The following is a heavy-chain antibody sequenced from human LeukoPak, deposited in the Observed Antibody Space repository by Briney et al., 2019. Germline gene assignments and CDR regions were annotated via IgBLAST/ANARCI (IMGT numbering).Heavy chain of an antibody. CDR3: ARMGYYDFCSGYYTVGDWFDP. Sequence: SETLSLTCTVSGGSISSGGYYWSWIRQHPGKGLEWIGYIYNSVRTYYNPSLESRVTISVDTSKNQFSLKLSSVTAADTAVYYCARMGYYDFCSGYYTVGDWFDPWGQGTLVTVSS. V-gene: IGHV4-31*03. J-gene: IGHJ5*02. CDR2: IYNSVRT. CDR1: GGSISSGGYY. D-gene: IGHD3-3*01.